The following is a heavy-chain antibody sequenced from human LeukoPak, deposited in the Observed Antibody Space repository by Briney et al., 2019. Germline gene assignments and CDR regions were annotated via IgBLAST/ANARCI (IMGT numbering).Heavy chain of an antibody. J-gene: IGHJ3*02. Sequence: SETLSLTCAVYGGSFSGYYLSWIRQPPGKGLEWIGEINHSGSTNYNPSLKSRVTISVDTSKNQFSLKLSSVTAADTAVYYCARGGVVTHHDAFDIWGQATMVTVSS. CDR3: ARGGVVTHHDAFDI. CDR1: GGSFSGYY. V-gene: IGHV4-34*01. CDR2: INHSGST. D-gene: IGHD4-23*01.